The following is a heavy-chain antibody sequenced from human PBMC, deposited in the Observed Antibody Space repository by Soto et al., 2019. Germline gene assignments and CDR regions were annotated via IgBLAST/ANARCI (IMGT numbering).Heavy chain of an antibody. CDR2: IYYSGST. Sequence: SETLSLTCTVSGGSISSYYWSWIRQPPGKGLEWIGYIYYSGSTNYNPSLKSRVTISVDTSKNQFSLKLSSVTDADTAVDYCARDSAGTLAYWGQGTPVTLSS. J-gene: IGHJ4*02. CDR1: GGSISSYY. V-gene: IGHV4-59*01. D-gene: IGHD6-19*01. CDR3: ARDSAGTLAY.